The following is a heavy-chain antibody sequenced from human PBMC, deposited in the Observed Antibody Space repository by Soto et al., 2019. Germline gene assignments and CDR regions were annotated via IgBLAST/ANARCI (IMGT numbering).Heavy chain of an antibody. D-gene: IGHD3-22*01. J-gene: IGHJ4*02. Sequence: EVQLVESGGGLVQAGGSLRLFCAASGFTFSNYEMNWVRQIPGKGLEWVSYIGTRGRTIYYADSVKGRFTISRDNAKNSLYLQMNSLRAEDTAVYYCAKGYYDSSGYYLDYWGQGTLVTVSS. CDR2: IGTRGRTI. V-gene: IGHV3-48*03. CDR3: AKGYYDSSGYYLDY. CDR1: GFTFSNYE.